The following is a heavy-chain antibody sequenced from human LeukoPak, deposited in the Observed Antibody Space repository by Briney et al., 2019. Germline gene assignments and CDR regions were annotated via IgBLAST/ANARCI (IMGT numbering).Heavy chain of an antibody. D-gene: IGHD6-13*01. CDR2: INHSGST. Sequence: SETLSLTCAVYGGSFSNYYWSWIRQPPGKGLEWIGEINHSGSTNYNPSLKSRVTISVDTSKNQFSLKLSSVTAADTAVYYCARSIGYSSSWYGWPGPFYWGQGTLVTVSS. CDR3: ARSIGYSSSWYGWPGPFY. V-gene: IGHV4-34*01. CDR1: GGSFSNYY. J-gene: IGHJ4*02.